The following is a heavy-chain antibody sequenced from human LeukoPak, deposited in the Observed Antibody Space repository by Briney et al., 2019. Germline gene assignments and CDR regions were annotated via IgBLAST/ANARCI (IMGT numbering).Heavy chain of an antibody. CDR1: GFTFSNYN. V-gene: IGHV3-21*04. CDR2: ISSSSSYI. Sequence: GGSLRLSCAASGFTFSNYNMNWVRQAPGKGLEWVSSISSSSSYIYYADSVKGRFTISRDNAKNSLYLQMNSLRAEDTALYYCAKDIAAVTTSGMDVWGQGTTVTVSS. CDR3: AKDIAAVTTSGMDV. D-gene: IGHD4-11*01. J-gene: IGHJ6*02.